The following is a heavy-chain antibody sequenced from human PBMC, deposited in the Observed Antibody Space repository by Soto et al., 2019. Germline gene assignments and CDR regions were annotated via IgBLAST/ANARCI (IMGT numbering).Heavy chain of an antibody. CDR2: IYYSGST. Sequence: PSETLSLTCTVSGGSISSYYWSWIRQPPGKGLEWIGYIYYSGSTNYNPSLKSRVTISVDTSKNQFSLKLSSVTAADTAVYYCARDLAAAGIRFDPWGQGTLVTVS. D-gene: IGHD6-13*01. CDR1: GGSISSYY. J-gene: IGHJ5*02. CDR3: ARDLAAAGIRFDP. V-gene: IGHV4-59*01.